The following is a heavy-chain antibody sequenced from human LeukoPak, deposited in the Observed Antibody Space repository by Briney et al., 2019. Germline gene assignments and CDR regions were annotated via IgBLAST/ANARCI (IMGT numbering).Heavy chain of an antibody. J-gene: IGHJ4*02. CDR1: GFTFSSYA. CDR3: AKTGYNPPDY. V-gene: IGHV3-30-3*02. CDR2: ISYDGSNK. Sequence: GGSLRLSCAASGFTFSSYAMHWVRQAPGKGLEWVAVISYDGSNKYYADSVKGRFTISRDNSKNTLYLQMNSLRAEDTAVYYCAKTGYNPPDYWGQGTLVTVSS. D-gene: IGHD5-18*01.